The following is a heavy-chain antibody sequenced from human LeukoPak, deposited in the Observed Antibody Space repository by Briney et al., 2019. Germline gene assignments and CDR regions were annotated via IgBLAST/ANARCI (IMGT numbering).Heavy chain of an antibody. CDR3: AKDFVFEEARKTFDP. CDR1: GFTFSSYS. D-gene: IGHD3-10*01. Sequence: PGGSLRLSCAASGFTFSSYSMNWVRQAPGKGLEWVAFIRYDGSNKYYADSVKGRFTISRDNSKNTLYLQMNSLRAEDTAVYYCAKDFVFEEARKTFDPWGQGTLVTVSS. V-gene: IGHV3-30*02. J-gene: IGHJ5*02. CDR2: IRYDGSNK.